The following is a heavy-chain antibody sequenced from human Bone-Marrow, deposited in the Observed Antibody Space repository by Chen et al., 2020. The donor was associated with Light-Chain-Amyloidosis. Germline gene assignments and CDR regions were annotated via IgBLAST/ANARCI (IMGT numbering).Heavy chain of an antibody. Sequence: EVQLEQSGPEVKKHGESRKISCKGSGYTFPNYWFGWVRQMHVKGLEGMGVIYPDDSDASYSPSFEGQVTISADKSITTAYLQWRSLKASDTAMYYCARRRDGYNFDYWGQGTLVTVSS. J-gene: IGHJ4*02. CDR2: IYPDDSDA. D-gene: IGHD5-12*01. CDR3: ARRRDGYNFDY. V-gene: IGHV5-51*01. CDR1: GYTFPNYW.